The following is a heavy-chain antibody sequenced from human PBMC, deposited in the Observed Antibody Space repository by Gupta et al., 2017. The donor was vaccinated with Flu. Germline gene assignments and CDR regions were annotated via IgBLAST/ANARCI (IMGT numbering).Heavy chain of an antibody. Sequence: QVPGMGLVWVSRINSDGSSTSYADSVNRQFTISRDNAKNTRYLQMNSLRAEDTTVYYCASKREETQEIAFDIWGQGTMVTVSS. J-gene: IGHJ3*02. V-gene: IGHV3-74*01. D-gene: IGHD1-26*01. CDR3: ASKREETQEIAFDI. CDR2: INSDGSST.